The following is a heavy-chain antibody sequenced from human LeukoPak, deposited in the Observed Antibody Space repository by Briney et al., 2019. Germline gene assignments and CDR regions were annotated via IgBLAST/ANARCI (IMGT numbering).Heavy chain of an antibody. Sequence: SETLSLTCTVSGGSISSSSYYWGWIRQPPGKGLEWIGSIYYSGSTYYNPSLKSRVTISVDTSKNQFSLKLSSVTAADTAVYYCARAKDYGDYVVSNYFDYWGQGTLVTVSS. V-gene: IGHV4-39*07. CDR3: ARAKDYGDYVVSNYFDY. CDR1: GGSISSSSYY. CDR2: IYYSGST. D-gene: IGHD4-17*01. J-gene: IGHJ4*02.